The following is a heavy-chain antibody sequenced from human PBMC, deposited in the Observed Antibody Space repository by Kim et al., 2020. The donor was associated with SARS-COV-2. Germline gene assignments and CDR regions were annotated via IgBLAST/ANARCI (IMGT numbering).Heavy chain of an antibody. D-gene: IGHD6-13*01. Sequence: ADSGKRRFTISRDKSENTLYLQMNSVRAEDTALYYCARDSAPAGPSVLAFWGQGTLVTVSS. J-gene: IGHJ4*02. CDR3: ARDSAPAGPSVLAF. V-gene: IGHV3-33*01.